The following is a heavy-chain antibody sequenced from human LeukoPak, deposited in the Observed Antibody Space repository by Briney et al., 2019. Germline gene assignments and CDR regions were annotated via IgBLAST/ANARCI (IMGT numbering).Heavy chain of an antibody. CDR1: GGSISSGSYY. D-gene: IGHD4-11*01. Sequence: KTSETLSLTRTVSGGSISSGSYYWGWIRQPPGKGLEWIGNIYYSGSTYYNPSLKSRVTISVDTSKNQFSLKLSSVTAADTAVYYCARHQVLQKLYYFDYWGQGTLVTVSS. J-gene: IGHJ4*02. CDR3: ARHQVLQKLYYFDY. CDR2: IYYSGST. V-gene: IGHV4-39*01.